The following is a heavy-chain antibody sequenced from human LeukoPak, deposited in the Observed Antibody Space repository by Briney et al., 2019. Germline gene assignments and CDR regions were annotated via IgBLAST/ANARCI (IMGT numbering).Heavy chain of an antibody. CDR2: MNPNSGNT. CDR3: ARGYPPVLLWLGELSGTDASDI. Sequence: ASVKVSCKASAYTFTSYDINWVRQATGQGLEGVGWMNPNSGNTGYAQKFQGRVTMTRNTSISTAYMELSSLRSEDTAVYYCARGYPPVLLWLGELSGTDASDIWGQGAMVTVSS. J-gene: IGHJ3*02. V-gene: IGHV1-8*01. D-gene: IGHD3-10*01. CDR1: AYTFTSYD.